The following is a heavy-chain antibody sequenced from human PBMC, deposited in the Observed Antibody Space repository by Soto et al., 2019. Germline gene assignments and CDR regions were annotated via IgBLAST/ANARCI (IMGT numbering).Heavy chain of an antibody. J-gene: IGHJ4*02. D-gene: IGHD6-13*01. Sequence: GGSLRLSCAASGFTFSSYAMSWVRQAPGKGLEWVSAISGSGGSTYYADSVKGRFTISRDNSKNTLYLQMNSLRAEDTAVYYCAKGLRTYSSSWFAVIDYWGQGTLVTVSS. CDR2: ISGSGGST. CDR3: AKGLRTYSSSWFAVIDY. CDR1: GFTFSSYA. V-gene: IGHV3-23*01.